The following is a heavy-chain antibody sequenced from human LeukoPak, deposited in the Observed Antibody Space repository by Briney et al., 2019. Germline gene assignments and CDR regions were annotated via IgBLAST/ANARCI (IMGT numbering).Heavy chain of an antibody. V-gene: IGHV4-30-2*01. CDR1: GGSISSGGYY. Sequence: SETLSLTCTVSGGSISSGGYYWSWIRQPPGKGLEWIGYIYHSGSTYYNPSLKSRVTIPVDRSKNQFSLKLSSVTAADTAVYYCARDRPGGSSLDYWGQGILVTVSS. J-gene: IGHJ4*02. CDR3: ARDRPGGSSLDY. CDR2: IYHSGST. D-gene: IGHD6-13*01.